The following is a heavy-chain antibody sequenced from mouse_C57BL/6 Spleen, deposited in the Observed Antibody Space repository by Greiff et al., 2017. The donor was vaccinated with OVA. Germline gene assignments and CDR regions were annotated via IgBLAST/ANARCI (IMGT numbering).Heavy chain of an antibody. Sequence: EVQLQQSGPELVKPGASVKMSCKASGYTFTDYNMHWVKQSHGKSLEWIGYINPNNGGTSYNQKFKGKATLTVNKSSSTAYMELRSLTSEDSAVYYCASSYYSNLFDCWGQGTTLTVSS. CDR3: ASSYYSNLFDC. V-gene: IGHV1-22*01. CDR1: GYTFTDYN. CDR2: INPNNGGT. J-gene: IGHJ2*01. D-gene: IGHD2-5*01.